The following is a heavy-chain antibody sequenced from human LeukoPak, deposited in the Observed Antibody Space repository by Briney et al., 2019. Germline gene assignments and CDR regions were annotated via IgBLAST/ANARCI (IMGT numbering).Heavy chain of an antibody. CDR2: ISSSSSYI. V-gene: IGHV3-21*01. CDR1: GFTFSSYS. D-gene: IGHD6-6*01. Sequence: GGSLRLSCAASGFTFSSYSMNWVRQAPGKGLEWVSSISSSSSYIYYADSVKGRFTISRDNAKNSLYLQMNSLRAEDTAVYYCARKCSSSHCFDYWGQGTLVTVSS. CDR3: ARKCSSSHCFDY. J-gene: IGHJ4*02.